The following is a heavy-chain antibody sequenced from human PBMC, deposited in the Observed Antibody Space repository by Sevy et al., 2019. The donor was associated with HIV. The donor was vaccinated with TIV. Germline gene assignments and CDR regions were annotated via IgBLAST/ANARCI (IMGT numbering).Heavy chain of an antibody. CDR2: IISDGSST. D-gene: IGHD3-22*01. CDR1: GFTFSSYW. J-gene: IGHJ3*02. Sequence: GGSLRLSCAASGFTFSSYWMHWVRQAPGKGLVWVSRIISDGSSTSYADSVKGRFTISRDNAKNTLYLQMNSLRAEDTAVYYCARALYELDAFDIWGQGTMVTVSS. CDR3: ARALYELDAFDI. V-gene: IGHV3-74*01.